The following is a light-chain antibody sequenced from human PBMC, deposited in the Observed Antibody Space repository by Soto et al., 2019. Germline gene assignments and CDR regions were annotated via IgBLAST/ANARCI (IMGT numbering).Light chain of an antibody. J-gene: IGKJ2*01. CDR2: AAS. CDR3: QHSYSSPT. V-gene: IGKV1-39*01. Sequence: DIQATQSPSSLSASVGDRVTITCRASQNIFTYLNWYQQRPGKAPNLLIYAASNLQSGVPSRFSGSGSGTDVTLTISSLQPEDFAIYYCQHSYSSPTFGQGTKLEIK. CDR1: QNIFTY.